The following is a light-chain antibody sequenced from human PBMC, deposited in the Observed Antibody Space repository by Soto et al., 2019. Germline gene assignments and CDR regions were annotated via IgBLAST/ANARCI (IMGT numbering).Light chain of an antibody. CDR2: EGT. V-gene: IGLV2-23*01. J-gene: IGLJ3*02. CDR3: CSFAVGGALV. CDR1: SSNVGSYNY. Sequence: QSALTQPPSVSGSPGQSITISCTGTSSNVGSYNYVSWYQHHPGKAPKLIIYEGTKRPSGISSRFSGSKSGNTASLTVSGLQAEDDADYYCCSFAVGGALVFGGGTKLTVL.